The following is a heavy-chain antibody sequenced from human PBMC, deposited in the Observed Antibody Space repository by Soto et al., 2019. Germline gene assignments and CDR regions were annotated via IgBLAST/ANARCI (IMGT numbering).Heavy chain of an antibody. V-gene: IGHV3-23*01. Sequence: GGSLRLSCAASGFTFSSYAMSWVRQAPGKGLEWVSAISGSGGSTYYADSVKGRFTISRDNSKNTLYLQMNSLRAEDTAVYYCAKVVFEQWLAEDAFAIWGQGTMVTVAS. D-gene: IGHD6-19*01. J-gene: IGHJ3*02. CDR3: AKVVFEQWLAEDAFAI. CDR2: ISGSGGST. CDR1: GFTFSSYA.